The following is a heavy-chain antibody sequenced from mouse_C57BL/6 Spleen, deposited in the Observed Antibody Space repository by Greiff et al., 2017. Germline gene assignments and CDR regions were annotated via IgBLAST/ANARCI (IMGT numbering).Heavy chain of an antibody. CDR1: GYTFTDYE. V-gene: IGHV1-15*01. Sequence: VKLVESGAELVRPGASVTLSCKASGYTFTDYEMHWVKQTPVHGLEWIGAIDPETGGTAYNQKFKGKAILTADKSSSTAYMELRSLTSEDSAVYYCSRRGAWFAYWGQGTLVTVSA. J-gene: IGHJ3*01. CDR3: SRRGAWFAY. CDR2: IDPETGGT.